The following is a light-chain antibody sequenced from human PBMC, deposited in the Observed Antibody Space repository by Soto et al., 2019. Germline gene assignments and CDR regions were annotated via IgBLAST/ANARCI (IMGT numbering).Light chain of an antibody. J-gene: IGKJ4*01. CDR1: QTISTD. V-gene: IGKV3-15*01. CDR2: GAS. Sequence: EVVMTQSPATVSVFPGEGVTLSCRASQTISTDLAWYQQKPGQAPRLLIYGASTRATGVPDRFSGGGSGTEFTLTISSLQSEDFAFYYCQQNNKWPPVTFGEGTKVEIK. CDR3: QQNNKWPPVT.